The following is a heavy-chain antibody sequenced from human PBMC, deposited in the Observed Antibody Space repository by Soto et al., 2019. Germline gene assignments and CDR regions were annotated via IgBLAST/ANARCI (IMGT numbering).Heavy chain of an antibody. Sequence: EMQLVESGGGLVQPGGSLRLSCVVSGFTFGSFWMGWVRQAPGKGLEWVANINQDGSEKYYVDSVKGRFTISRDNPRNSLYLQMDSLRVEDTAVYFCARQIRGLTPNWFDPWGQGTLVSVSS. CDR3: ARQIRGLTPNWFDP. CDR1: GFTFGSFW. V-gene: IGHV3-7*01. CDR2: INQDGSEK. J-gene: IGHJ5*02.